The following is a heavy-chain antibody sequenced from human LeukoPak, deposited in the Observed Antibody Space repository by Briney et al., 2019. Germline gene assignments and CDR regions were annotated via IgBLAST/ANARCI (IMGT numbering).Heavy chain of an antibody. D-gene: IGHD6-19*01. CDR1: GFTFSSYG. J-gene: IGHJ5*02. Sequence: GGSLRLSCAASGFTFSSYGMSWVRQAPGKGLEWVSAISGSGGSTYYADSVKGRFTISRDNSKNTLYLQMNSLRAEDTAVYYCAKNHGGWFNNWFDPWGQGPLVTSPQ. V-gene: IGHV3-23*01. CDR2: ISGSGGST. CDR3: AKNHGGWFNNWFDP.